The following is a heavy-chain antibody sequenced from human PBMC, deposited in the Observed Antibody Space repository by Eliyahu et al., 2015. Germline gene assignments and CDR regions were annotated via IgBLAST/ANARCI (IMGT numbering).Heavy chain of an antibody. CDR1: GFTFGXYW. CDR2: IMSDGSST. J-gene: IGHJ6*03. V-gene: IGHV3-74*01. CDR3: ARDGAPSTAFNYYYYYMDV. Sequence: EVHLVESGGGLVQPGGSLRLSCVASGFTFGXYWXHWVRQVPGXGLVWVSRIMSDGSSTNYADSVKGRFTISRDNAKNTLYLQMNSLRAEDTAVYYCARDGAPSTAFNYYYYYMDVWGKGTTVTVSS. D-gene: IGHD2/OR15-2a*01.